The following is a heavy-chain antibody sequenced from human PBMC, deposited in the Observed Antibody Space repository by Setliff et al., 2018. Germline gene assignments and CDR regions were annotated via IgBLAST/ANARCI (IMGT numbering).Heavy chain of an antibody. V-gene: IGHV4-59*12. D-gene: IGHD6-25*01. CDR1: GGFTSSFY. J-gene: IGHJ4*02. CDR3: ARDSHRLTTDPLFDH. CDR2: VDHSGST. Sequence: SETLSLTCTISGGFTSSFYWSWIRQAPGKGLEWIGYVDHSGSTNFSPSLKSRVTLSIDTSSNEFSLNLRSVTAADTAIYYCARDSHRLTTDPLFDHWGQGALVTVSS.